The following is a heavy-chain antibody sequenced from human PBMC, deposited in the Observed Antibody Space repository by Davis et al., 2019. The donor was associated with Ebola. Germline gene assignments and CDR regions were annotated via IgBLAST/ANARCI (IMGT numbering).Heavy chain of an antibody. J-gene: IGHJ6*03. CDR1: GYSFTSYW. D-gene: IGHD2-2*01. CDR3: ARHGTTYCSSTSCYPYYYYYYMDV. CDR2: IYPGDSDT. V-gene: IGHV5-51*01. Sequence: GESLKISCKGSGYSFTSYWIGWVRQMPGIGLEWMGIIYPGDSDTRYSPSFQGQVTISADKSISTAYLQWSSLKASDTAMYYCARHGTTYCSSTSCYPYYYYYYMDVWGKGTTVTVSS.